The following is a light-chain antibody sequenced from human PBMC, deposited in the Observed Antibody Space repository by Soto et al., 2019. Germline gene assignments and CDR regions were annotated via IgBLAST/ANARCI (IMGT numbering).Light chain of an antibody. Sequence: QSVLTQPPSASGTPGQRVTISCSGSSSNIGSKFVYWYQQLPGTAPKLLIYRDDQRPSGVPDRFSGSKSGTSASLAISGLRSEDEADYYCQSYDSTLSARYVFGTGTKLTVL. CDR2: RDD. CDR1: SSNIGSKF. CDR3: QSYDSTLSARYV. V-gene: IGLV1-47*01. J-gene: IGLJ1*01.